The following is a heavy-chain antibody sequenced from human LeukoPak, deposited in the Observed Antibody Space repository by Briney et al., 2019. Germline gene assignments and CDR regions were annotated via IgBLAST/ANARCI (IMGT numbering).Heavy chain of an antibody. V-gene: IGHV3-53*01. CDR3: NRGGSNFPDTFDI. J-gene: IGHJ3*02. CDR1: GFTVSSNY. Sequence: PGGSLRLSCAASGFTVSSNYMSWVRQAPGKGLEWVSLIFNGGSTYYADSVKGRFTISRDNSKNTLYLQMNSLRAEDTAVYYCNRGGSNFPDTFDIWGQGTMVTVSS. D-gene: IGHD1-26*01. CDR2: IFNGGST.